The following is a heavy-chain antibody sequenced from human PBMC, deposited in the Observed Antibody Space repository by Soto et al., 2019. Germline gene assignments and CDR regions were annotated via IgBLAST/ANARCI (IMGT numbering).Heavy chain of an antibody. V-gene: IGHV3-7*03. J-gene: IGHJ6*03. CDR2: IKQDGSEK. Sequence: GESLKISCAASGFTFSSYWMSWVRQAPGKGLEWVANIKQDGSEKYYVDSVKGRFTISRDNAKNSLYLQMNSLRAEDTAVYYCARGGAYYYGSGSYYYYYYMDVWGKGTTVTVSS. D-gene: IGHD3-10*01. CDR3: ARGGAYYYGSGSYYYYYYMDV. CDR1: GFTFSSYW.